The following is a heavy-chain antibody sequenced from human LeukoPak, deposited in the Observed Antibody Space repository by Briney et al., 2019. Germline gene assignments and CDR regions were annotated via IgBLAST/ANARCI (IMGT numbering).Heavy chain of an antibody. D-gene: IGHD6-25*01. J-gene: IGHJ4*02. V-gene: IGHV3-30-3*01. CDR2: ISNDGSNK. CDR1: GFTFSSYA. Sequence: GGSLRLSCAASGFTFSSYAMHWVRQAPGQGLEWVAVISNDGSNKYYADSVKGRFTISRDISKNTLYLQMNSLRAEDTAVHYCARSYRSGWHYFDYWGQGTLVTVSS. CDR3: ARSYRSGWHYFDY.